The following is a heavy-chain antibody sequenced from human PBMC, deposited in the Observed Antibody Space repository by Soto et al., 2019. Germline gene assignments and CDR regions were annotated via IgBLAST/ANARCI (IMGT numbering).Heavy chain of an antibody. CDR3: ARGRGTMVRGALRP. CDR1: GGSFSGYY. V-gene: IGHV4-34*01. Sequence: SETLSLTCAVYGGSFSGYYWSWIRQPPGKGLEWIGEINHSGSTNYNPSLKSRVTISVDTSKNQFSLKLSSVTAADTAVYYCARGRGTMVRGALRPWGQGTLVTVSS. D-gene: IGHD3-10*01. J-gene: IGHJ5*02. CDR2: INHSGST.